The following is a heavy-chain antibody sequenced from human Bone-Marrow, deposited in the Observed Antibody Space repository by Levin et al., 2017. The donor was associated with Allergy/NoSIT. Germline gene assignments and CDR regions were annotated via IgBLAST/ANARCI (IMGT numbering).Heavy chain of an antibody. Sequence: ASVKASCTASGYTFTNYAMHWVRLAPGQRLEWMGWINGGTGNTRYSQKFQGRVSLTRDASAGTAYLELSSLRSEDTAVYFCARDRNYMDVWGKGTTVTVSS. V-gene: IGHV1-3*01. CDR1: GYTFTNYA. CDR3: ARDRNYMDV. J-gene: IGHJ6*03. CDR2: INGGTGNT.